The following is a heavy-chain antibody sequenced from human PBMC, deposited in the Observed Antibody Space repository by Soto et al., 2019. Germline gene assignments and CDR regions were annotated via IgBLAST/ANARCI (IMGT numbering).Heavy chain of an antibody. J-gene: IGHJ6*02. V-gene: IGHV3-30-3*01. CDR2: ITYDGGNK. Sequence: QVPLVESGGGVVQPGRSLRLSCAASEFTFSSHAMHWVRQAPGKGLEWVAVITYDGGNKYYADSVKGRFTISRDNYKNTLYLHINSLRAEDTAVFYCARDIAAVGPFYYYGMHVWGQGTTVTVSS. CDR1: EFTFSSHA. CDR3: ARDIAAVGPFYYYGMHV. D-gene: IGHD6-13*01.